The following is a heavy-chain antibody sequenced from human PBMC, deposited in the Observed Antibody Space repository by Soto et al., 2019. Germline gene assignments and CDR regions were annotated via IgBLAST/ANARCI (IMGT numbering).Heavy chain of an antibody. CDR3: TTGSSQFRKYYYYYGMDF. J-gene: IGHJ6*02. D-gene: IGHD6-13*01. CDR1: GFTFSNAW. Sequence: GGSLRLSCAASGFTFSNAWMNWVRQAPGKGLEWVGRIKSKTDGGTTDYAAPVKGRFTISRDDSKNTLYLQMNSLKTEDTAVYYCTTGSSQFRKYYYYYGMDFWGQGTTVTVSS. V-gene: IGHV3-15*07. CDR2: IKSKTDGGTT.